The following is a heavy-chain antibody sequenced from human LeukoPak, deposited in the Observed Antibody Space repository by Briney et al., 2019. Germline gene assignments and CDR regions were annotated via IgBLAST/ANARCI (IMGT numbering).Heavy chain of an antibody. CDR2: INHSGST. J-gene: IGHJ6*02. CDR1: GGSFSGYY. V-gene: IGHV4-34*01. CDR3: ANMPYSSSWYVGLDYYYGMDV. D-gene: IGHD6-13*01. Sequence: PSETLSLTCAVYGGSFSGYYWSWIRQPPGKGLEWIGEINHSGSTNYNPSLKSRVTISVDTSKNQFSLKLSSVTAADTAVYYCANMPYSSSWYVGLDYYYGMDVWGQGTTVTVSS.